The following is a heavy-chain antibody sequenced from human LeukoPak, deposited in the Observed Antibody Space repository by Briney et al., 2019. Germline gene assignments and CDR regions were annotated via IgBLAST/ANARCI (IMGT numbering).Heavy chain of an antibody. J-gene: IGHJ6*03. CDR1: GGSINY. V-gene: IGHV4-59*01. Sequence: SETLSLTCSVSGGSINYWSWIRQPPGKGLEWIAYIFNNGDTNYNPSLRSRVTISIKTPKNQLSLKLSSVTAADTAVYYCARVIQSGNYPHYYYMDVWGKGTTVTVSS. CDR2: IFNNGDT. CDR3: ARVIQSGNYPHYYYMDV. D-gene: IGHD1-26*01.